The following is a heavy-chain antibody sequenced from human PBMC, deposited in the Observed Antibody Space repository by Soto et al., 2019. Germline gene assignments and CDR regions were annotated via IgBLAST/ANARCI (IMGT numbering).Heavy chain of an antibody. CDR2: INAGNGNT. CDR1: GYTFTSYA. CDR3: AREYYDSSGYYYSLAFDY. Sequence: ASVKVSCKASGYTFTSYAMHWVRQAPGQRLEWMGRINAGNGNTKYSQKFQGRVTITRDTSASTAYMELSSLRSEDTAVYYCAREYYDSSGYYYSLAFDYWGQGTLVTVSS. D-gene: IGHD3-22*01. V-gene: IGHV1-3*01. J-gene: IGHJ4*02.